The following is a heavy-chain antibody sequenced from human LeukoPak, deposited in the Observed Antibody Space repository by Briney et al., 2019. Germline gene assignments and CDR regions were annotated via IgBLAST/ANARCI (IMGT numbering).Heavy chain of an antibody. Sequence: SETLSLTCTVSGDSVSSYYWNWIRQPPGKGPEWIVYIHHSGNTDNNPSLRSRLSMSVDTSRNQFSLDLISVTAADTAVYYCARWNGGNHHFDCWGQGTLVTVSA. CDR1: GDSVSSYY. CDR3: ARWNGGNHHFDC. V-gene: IGHV4-59*02. CDR2: IHHSGNT. J-gene: IGHJ4*02. D-gene: IGHD1-14*01.